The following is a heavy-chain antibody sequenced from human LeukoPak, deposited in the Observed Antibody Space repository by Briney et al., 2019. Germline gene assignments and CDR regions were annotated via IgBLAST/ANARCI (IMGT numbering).Heavy chain of an antibody. Sequence: GGSLRLSCGASGLTFNTYWIHWVRQAPGKGLVWVSQIKFDGSLASYADSVKGRFTISRDNTKNTLYLQMNSLGTEDTAVCYCVTGHYDSRMYFDLWGRGTLVIVSS. J-gene: IGHJ2*01. V-gene: IGHV3-74*01. CDR1: GLTFNTYW. D-gene: IGHD3-22*01. CDR2: IKFDGSLA. CDR3: VTGHYDSRMYFDL.